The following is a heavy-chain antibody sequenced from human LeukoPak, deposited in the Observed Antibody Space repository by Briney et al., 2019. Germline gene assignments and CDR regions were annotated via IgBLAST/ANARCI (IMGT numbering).Heavy chain of an antibody. CDR2: ITDGGSAV. V-gene: IGHV3-48*03. CDR3: ARRSTMSYHAIDV. CDR1: GFTFNIYE. J-gene: IGHJ6*02. D-gene: IGHD5/OR15-5a*01. Sequence: PGGSLRLSCAASGFTFNIYEMNWVRQAPGKGLEWISYITDGGSAVYYADSVKGRFTVSRDNARNSLFLQVNSLRAEDTATYYCARRSTMSYHAIDVWGQGTMVTVSS.